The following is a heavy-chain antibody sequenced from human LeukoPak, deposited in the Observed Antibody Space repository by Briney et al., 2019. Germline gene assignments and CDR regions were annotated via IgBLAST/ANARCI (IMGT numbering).Heavy chain of an antibody. CDR1: GFTFSSYG. V-gene: IGHV3-30*18. CDR3: AKDRGYSSSWYGDLAFDY. J-gene: IGHJ4*02. D-gene: IGHD6-13*01. CDR2: ISYDGSNK. Sequence: PGRSLRLSCAASGFTFSSYGMHWVRQAPGKGLEWVAVISYDGSNKYYADSVKGRFTISRDNSKNTLYLQMNSLRAEDTAVYYCAKDRGYSSSWYGDLAFDYWGQGTLVTVSS.